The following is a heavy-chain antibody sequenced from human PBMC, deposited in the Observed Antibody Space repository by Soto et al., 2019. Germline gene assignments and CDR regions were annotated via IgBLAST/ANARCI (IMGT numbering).Heavy chain of an antibody. Sequence: SVKVSCKASGGTFSSYAISWVRQAPGQGLEWMGGIIPIFGTANYAQKFQGRVTITADESTSTAYMELSSLRSEDTAVYYCARDVSDYDFWSGYPNWFDPWGQGTLVTVSS. D-gene: IGHD3-3*01. CDR1: GGTFSSYA. CDR2: IIPIFGTA. CDR3: ARDVSDYDFWSGYPNWFDP. J-gene: IGHJ5*02. V-gene: IGHV1-69*13.